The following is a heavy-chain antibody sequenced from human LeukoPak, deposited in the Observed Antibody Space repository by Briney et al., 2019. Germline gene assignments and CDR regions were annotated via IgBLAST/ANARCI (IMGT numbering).Heavy chain of an antibody. CDR3: ARDQMGPYYGMDV. CDR2: IKEDGSER. CDR1: PFIFSGHW. V-gene: IGHV3-7*03. D-gene: IGHD5-24*01. Sequence: GGSLRLSCEASPFIFSGHWLNWVRQTPGKGLEWVASIKEDGSERQYVDSVKGRFSISRDNAKNSLSLQMDSLRAEDTAVYYCARDQMGPYYGMDVWGQGTTVTVSS. J-gene: IGHJ6*02.